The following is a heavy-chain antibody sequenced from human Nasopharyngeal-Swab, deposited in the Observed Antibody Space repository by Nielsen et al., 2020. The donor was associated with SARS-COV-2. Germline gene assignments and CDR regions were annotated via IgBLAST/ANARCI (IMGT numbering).Heavy chain of an antibody. J-gene: IGHJ4*02. CDR3: AKKAPGVGQLWYDY. D-gene: IGHD5-18*01. Sequence: GESLKISCAASGFTFSSYAMSWVRQAPGKGLEWVSVIYSGGSSTYYADSVKGRFNISRDNSKNTLYLQMNSLRAEDTAVYYCAKKAPGVGQLWYDYWGQGTLVTVSS. V-gene: IGHV3-23*03. CDR2: IYSGGSST. CDR1: GFTFSSYA.